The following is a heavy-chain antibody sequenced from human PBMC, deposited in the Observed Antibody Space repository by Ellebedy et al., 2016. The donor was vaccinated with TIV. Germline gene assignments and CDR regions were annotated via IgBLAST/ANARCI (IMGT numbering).Heavy chain of an antibody. CDR1: GFNFRSYW. J-gene: IGHJ5*02. V-gene: IGHV3-7*01. Sequence: PGGPLRLSCAASGFNFRSYWMTWVRQAPGKGLEWVAKIRQEGDEIYYVESVKGRFTISRDNAKNSLFLQMNSLRVDDTAVYYCARRASYGDYAVQVNPWFDPWGQGTLVTVSS. D-gene: IGHD4-17*01. CDR3: ARRASYGDYAVQVNPWFDP. CDR2: IRQEGDEI.